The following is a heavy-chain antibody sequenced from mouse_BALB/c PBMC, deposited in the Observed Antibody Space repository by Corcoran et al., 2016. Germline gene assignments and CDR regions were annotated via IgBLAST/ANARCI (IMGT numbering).Heavy chain of an antibody. CDR3: ARSDGYYYAMDY. D-gene: IGHD2-3*01. CDR1: GYTFTNYG. Sequence: QIQLVQSGPELKKPGEAVKISCKASGYTFTNYGMNWVKQAPGKDLKWMGWINTYTGEPTYADDFKGRFAFSLETSASTAYLQINNLKNEDMATYFCARSDGYYYAMDYWGQGTSVTVSS. V-gene: IGHV9-1*02. CDR2: INTYTGEP. J-gene: IGHJ4*01.